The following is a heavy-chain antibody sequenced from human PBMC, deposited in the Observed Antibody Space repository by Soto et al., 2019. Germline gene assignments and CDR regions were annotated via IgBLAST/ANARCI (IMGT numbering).Heavy chain of an antibody. CDR3: AKDLGNYYYDSSGYSSYGMDV. CDR1: GFTFRSYE. J-gene: IGHJ6*02. V-gene: IGHV3-23*01. CDR2: ISASGGTT. Sequence: PGGSLILSCAASGFTFRSYEMNWVRAAPGKGLKWVSAISASGGTTYYADAVKGRFTISRDNSKNTLYLQMNSLRAEDTAVYYCAKDLGNYYYDSSGYSSYGMDVWGQGTKVKVS. D-gene: IGHD3-22*01.